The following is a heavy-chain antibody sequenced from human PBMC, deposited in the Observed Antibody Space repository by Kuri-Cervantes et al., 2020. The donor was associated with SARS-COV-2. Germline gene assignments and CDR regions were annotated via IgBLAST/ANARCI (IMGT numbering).Heavy chain of an antibody. J-gene: IGHJ4*02. CDR1: GGSISSYY. D-gene: IGHD5-12*01. CDR2: IYYSGST. CDR3: ARYRWLRGSFDY. Sequence: SETLSLTCTVSGGSISSYYWSWIRQPPGKGLEWIGYIYYSGSTNYNPSLKSRVTISVDTSKNQFSLKLSSVTAADTAVYYCARYRWLRGSFDYWGQGTLVTVSS. V-gene: IGHV4-59*01.